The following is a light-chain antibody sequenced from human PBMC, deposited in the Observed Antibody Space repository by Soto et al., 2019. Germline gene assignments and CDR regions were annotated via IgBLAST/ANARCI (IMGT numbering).Light chain of an antibody. CDR1: QSLAYSDGNTY. CDR3: MQGTHWPPYT. J-gene: IGKJ2*01. V-gene: IGKV2-30*01. Sequence: DVVMTQSPLSLPVTLGQPASISCRSSQSLAYSDGNTYLNWFQQRPGQSPRRLIYKVSNRDSGVPDRFSGSGSGTGFTLKISRVEAEDVGVYYCMQGTHWPPYTFGQGTKLETK. CDR2: KVS.